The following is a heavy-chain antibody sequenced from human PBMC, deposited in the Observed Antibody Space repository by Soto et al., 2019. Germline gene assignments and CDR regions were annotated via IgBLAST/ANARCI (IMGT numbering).Heavy chain of an antibody. CDR3: ARRRRSSSSAGAFEI. CDR1: GYSFTSYW. V-gene: IGHV5-10-1*01. D-gene: IGHD6-6*01. CDR2: IDPSDSYT. Sequence: GESLTLSCKGSGYSFTSYWISWVRQMPGKGLEWMGRIDPSDSYTNYSPSFQGHVTISADKSISTAYLQWSSLKASDTAMYYCARRRRSSSSAGAFEIWGQGTMVTVSS. J-gene: IGHJ3*02.